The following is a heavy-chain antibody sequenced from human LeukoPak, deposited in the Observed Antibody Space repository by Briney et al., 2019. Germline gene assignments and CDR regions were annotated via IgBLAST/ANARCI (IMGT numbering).Heavy chain of an antibody. J-gene: IGHJ3*01. CDR2: IYYVGST. V-gene: IGHV4-30-4*01. CDR1: GGSISSGDYY. Sequence: PSQTLSLTCTVSGGSISSGDYYWSWIRQPPGKGLEWIGSIYYVGSTYYNSSLKSRVSISVDTSKNQFSLRLTSVTAADTAVYYCARGGRAFDVWGQGTLISVSP. CDR3: ARGGRAFDV.